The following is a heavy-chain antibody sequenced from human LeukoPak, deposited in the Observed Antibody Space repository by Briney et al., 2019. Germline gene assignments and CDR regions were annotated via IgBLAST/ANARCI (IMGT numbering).Heavy chain of an antibody. CDR1: GYTFTGYY. J-gene: IGHJ5*02. CDR2: INPNSGGT. V-gene: IGHV1-2*02. D-gene: IGHD3-10*01. CDR3: ARDRFTMVRGVKNWFDP. Sequence: ASVKVSCKASGYTFTGYYMHWVRQAPGQGLEWMGWINPNSGGTNYAQKFQGRVTMTRDTSISTAYMELSRLRPDDTAVYYCARDRFTMVRGVKNWFDPWGQGTLVTVSS.